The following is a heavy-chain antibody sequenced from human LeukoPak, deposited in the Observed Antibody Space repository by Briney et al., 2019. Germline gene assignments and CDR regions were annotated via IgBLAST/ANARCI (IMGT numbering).Heavy chain of an antibody. CDR1: GFTFSSHG. CDR2: ISPSGDIL. V-gene: IGHV3-23*01. J-gene: IGHJ4*02. Sequence: QSGGSLRLSCAASGFTFSSHGMNWVRQAPGKGLEWVSGISPSGDILYYVDSVKGQFTISRDNSKNTVYLQMNSLRVEDTAVYYCWRGDRRDYWGQGTLVTVSS. CDR3: WRGDRRDY.